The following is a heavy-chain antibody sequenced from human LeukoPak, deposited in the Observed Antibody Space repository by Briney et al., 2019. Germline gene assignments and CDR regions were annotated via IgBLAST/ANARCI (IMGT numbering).Heavy chain of an antibody. CDR2: IYYSGST. J-gene: IGHJ4*02. CDR1: GGSFSSYY. D-gene: IGHD3-10*01. V-gene: IGHV4-59*01. Sequence: SETLSLTCTVSGGSFSSYYWSWIRQPPGNRLEWIGYIYYSGSTNYNPSLKSRVSISVDTSKNQFSLNLNSVTAADTAVYYCARTEYFFDHWGQGTLVTVSS. CDR3: ARTEYFFDH.